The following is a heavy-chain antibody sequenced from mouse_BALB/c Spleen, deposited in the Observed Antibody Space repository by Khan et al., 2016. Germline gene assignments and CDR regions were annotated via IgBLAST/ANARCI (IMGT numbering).Heavy chain of an antibody. D-gene: IGHD1-1*01. Sequence: QIQLVQSGPELKQPGETVKISCKASGYTCTNYGMNWVKQAPGKGLKWMGWINSNIGDSTYAEEFKGRFAFSLATSASTAYLLINNLKFEDTATYFCAEVYYGRNGCAYWGQGNLVTVTT. CDR1: GYTCTNYG. V-gene: IGHV9-3*02. CDR3: AEVYYGRNGCAY. J-gene: IGHJ3*01. CDR2: INSNIGDS.